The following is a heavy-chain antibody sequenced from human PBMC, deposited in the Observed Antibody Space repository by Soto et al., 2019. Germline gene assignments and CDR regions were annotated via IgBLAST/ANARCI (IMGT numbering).Heavy chain of an antibody. CDR2: ISAYNGNT. V-gene: IGHV1-18*01. D-gene: IGHD3-3*01. Sequence: ASVKVSCKASGYTFTSYGISWVRQAPGQGLEWMGWISAYNGNTNYAQKLQGRVTMTTDTSTSTAYMELRSLRSDDTAVYYCAGERRLRFLEWLSHYYYYGMDVWGQGTTVTVSS. CDR3: AGERRLRFLEWLSHYYYYGMDV. J-gene: IGHJ6*02. CDR1: GYTFTSYG.